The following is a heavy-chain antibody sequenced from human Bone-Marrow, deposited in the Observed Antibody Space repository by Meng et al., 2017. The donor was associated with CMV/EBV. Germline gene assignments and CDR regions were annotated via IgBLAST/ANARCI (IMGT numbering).Heavy chain of an antibody. CDR2: ISSSSSYI. J-gene: IGHJ4*02. V-gene: IGHV3-21*01. CDR1: GFTFSDYY. D-gene: IGHD3-16*01. Sequence: GESLKISCAASGFTFSDYYMNWVRQAPGKGLEWVSSISSSSSYIYYADSVKGRFTISRDNAKNSLYLQMNSLRAEDTAVYYCASSVMLDYWGQGTLVTVSS. CDR3: ASSVMLDY.